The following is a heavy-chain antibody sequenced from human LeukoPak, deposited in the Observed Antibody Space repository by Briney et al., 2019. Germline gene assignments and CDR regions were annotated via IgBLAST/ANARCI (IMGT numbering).Heavy chain of an antibody. V-gene: IGHV3-11*01. CDR3: ARGWGSSWYYFDY. Sequence: GGSLRLSCAASGFTVSSNYMSWIRQAPGKGLEWVSYTSTSGDTKYYTDSVKGRFTISRDNAKNSLYLQMNSLRAEDTAVYYCARGWGSSWYYFDYWGQGTLVTVSS. J-gene: IGHJ4*02. CDR2: TSTSGDTK. CDR1: GFTVSSNY. D-gene: IGHD6-13*01.